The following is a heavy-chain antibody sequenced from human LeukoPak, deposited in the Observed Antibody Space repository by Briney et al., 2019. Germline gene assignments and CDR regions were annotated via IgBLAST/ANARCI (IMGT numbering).Heavy chain of an antibody. CDR2: IYPGESDT. CDR3: ARLIKEGVLNWLDP. J-gene: IGHJ5*02. V-gene: IGHV5-51*01. CDR1: GYSFTSQW. D-gene: IGHD2-8*02. Sequence: GESLKISCKGSGYSFTSQWIGWVRQMPGKGLEWMGIIYPGESDTRYNPSFQGQVTISADKSNSTTYLHWSSLKASDTAMYYCARLIKEGVLNWLDPWGQGTLVSVPS.